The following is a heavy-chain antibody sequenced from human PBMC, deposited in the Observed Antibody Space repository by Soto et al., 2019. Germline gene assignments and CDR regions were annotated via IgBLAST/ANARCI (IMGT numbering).Heavy chain of an antibody. D-gene: IGHD3-3*01. Sequence: SETLSLTCAVSGGSISSGGYSWSWIRQPPGKGLEWIGYIYHSGSTYYNPSLKSRVTISVDRSKNQFSLKLSSVTAADTAVYYCARVSAYDFWSGHPDYWGQGTLVTVSS. CDR1: GGSISSGGYS. J-gene: IGHJ4*02. CDR3: ARVSAYDFWSGHPDY. V-gene: IGHV4-30-2*01. CDR2: IYHSGST.